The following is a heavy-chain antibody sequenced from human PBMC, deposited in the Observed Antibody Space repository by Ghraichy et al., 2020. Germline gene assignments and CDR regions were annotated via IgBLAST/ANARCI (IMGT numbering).Heavy chain of an antibody. CDR3: AALGYGDYSAFDI. CDR1: GFTVSSNY. V-gene: IGHV3-66*01. D-gene: IGHD4-17*01. CDR2: IYSGGST. Sequence: GESLNISCAASGFTVSSNYMSWVRQAPGKGLEWVSVIYSGGSTYYADSVKGRFTISRDNSKNTLYLQMNSLRAEDTAVYYCAALGYGDYSAFDIWGQGTTVTVSS. J-gene: IGHJ3*02.